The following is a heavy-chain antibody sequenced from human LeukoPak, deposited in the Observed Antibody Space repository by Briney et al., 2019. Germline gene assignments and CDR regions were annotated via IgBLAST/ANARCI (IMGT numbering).Heavy chain of an antibody. CDR2: IYHSGST. CDR1: GFTFSNAW. D-gene: IGHD3-3*01. CDR3: ARFGGPHAFDI. V-gene: IGHV4-38-2*01. Sequence: GSLRLSCAASGFTFSNAWMSWVRQAPGKGLEWIGSIYHSGSTYYNPSLKSRVTISVDTSKNHFSLTLSSVTAADTAVYYCARFGGPHAFDIWGQGTMVTVSS. J-gene: IGHJ3*02.